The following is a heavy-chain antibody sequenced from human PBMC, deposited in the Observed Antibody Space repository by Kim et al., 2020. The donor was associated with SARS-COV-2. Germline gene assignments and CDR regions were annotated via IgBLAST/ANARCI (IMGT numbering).Heavy chain of an antibody. CDR2: IVVGSGNT. CDR3: AAVGWYYDSSGYPKTGYYFDY. V-gene: IGHV1-58*02. Sequence: SVKVSCKASGFTFTSSAMQWVRQARGQRLEWIGWIVVGSGNTNYAQKFQERVTITRDMSTSTAYMELSSLRSEDTAVYYCAAVGWYYDSSGYPKTGYYFDYWGQGTLVTVSS. J-gene: IGHJ4*02. CDR1: GFTFTSSA. D-gene: IGHD3-22*01.